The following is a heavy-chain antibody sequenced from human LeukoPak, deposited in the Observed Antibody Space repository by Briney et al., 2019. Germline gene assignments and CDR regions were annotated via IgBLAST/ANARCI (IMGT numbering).Heavy chain of an antibody. Sequence: PGGSLRLSCAASGFSFRSYAMSWVRQAPGMGLEWVSAISGSGGTTDYADSVKGRFTISRDNSKNTLYLQMNSLRAEDTAVYYCATAARADFFDYWGQGTLVTVSS. V-gene: IGHV3-23*01. J-gene: IGHJ4*02. D-gene: IGHD3-3*01. CDR1: GFSFRSYA. CDR3: ATAARADFFDY. CDR2: ISGSGGTT.